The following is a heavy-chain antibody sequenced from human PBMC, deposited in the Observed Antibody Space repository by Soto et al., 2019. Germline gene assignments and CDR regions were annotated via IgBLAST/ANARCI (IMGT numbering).Heavy chain of an antibody. J-gene: IGHJ5*02. D-gene: IGHD3-3*01. CDR3: ARDLGVDYDFWSGYYRLVGWFDP. CDR1: GYTFTSYY. CDR2: INPSGGST. Sequence: ASVKVSCKASGYTFTSYYMHWVRQAPRQGLEWMGIINPSGGSTSYAQKFQGRVTMTRDTSTSTVYMELSSLRSEDTAVYYCARDLGVDYDFWSGYYRLVGWFDPWGQGTLVTVSS. V-gene: IGHV1-46*03.